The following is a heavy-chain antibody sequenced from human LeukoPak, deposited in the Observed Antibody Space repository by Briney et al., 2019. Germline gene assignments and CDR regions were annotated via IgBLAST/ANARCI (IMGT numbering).Heavy chain of an antibody. CDR3: AGELSSYGMDV. V-gene: IGHV3-7*01. CDR2: IKYDGSEK. D-gene: IGHD3-16*02. J-gene: IGHJ6*02. Sequence: GGSLRLSCEASGFTFSNYWMSWVRQAPGKGLEWVANIKYDGSEKYYADSVTGRFTISRDNSKNTLYLQMNSLRAEDTAVYYCAGELSSYGMDVWGQGTTVTVSS. CDR1: GFTFSNYW.